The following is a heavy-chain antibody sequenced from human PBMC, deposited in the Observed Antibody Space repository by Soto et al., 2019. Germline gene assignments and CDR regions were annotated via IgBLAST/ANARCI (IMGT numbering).Heavy chain of an antibody. J-gene: IGHJ4*02. CDR1: GFTFSSYA. Sequence: PGGSLRLSCAASGFTFSSYAMHWVRQAPGKGLEWVAVISYDGSNKYYADSVKGRFTISRDNSKNTLYLQMNSLRAEDTAVYYCAREGYSSSSYLDYCGQGTLVTVSS. D-gene: IGHD6-13*01. V-gene: IGHV3-30-3*01. CDR3: AREGYSSSSYLDY. CDR2: ISYDGSNK.